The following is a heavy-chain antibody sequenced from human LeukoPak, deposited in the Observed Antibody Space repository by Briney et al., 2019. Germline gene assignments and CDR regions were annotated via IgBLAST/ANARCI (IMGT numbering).Heavy chain of an antibody. V-gene: IGHV4-34*01. D-gene: IGHD3-3*02. CDR1: GGSFSGYY. Sequence: SETLSLTCAVYGGSFSGYYWSWIRQPPGKGLEWIGEINHSGSTNYNPSLKSRVTISVDTSKNQFSLQLSSVTAADTAVYYCARGPRSLFGVVIHWFDPWGQGTLVTVSS. CDR3: ARGPRSLFGVVIHWFDP. CDR2: INHSGST. J-gene: IGHJ5*02.